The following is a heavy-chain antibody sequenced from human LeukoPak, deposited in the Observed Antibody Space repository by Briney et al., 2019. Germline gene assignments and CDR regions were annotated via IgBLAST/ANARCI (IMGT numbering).Heavy chain of an antibody. Sequence: PSETLSLTCTVSGGSIRSTSYYWVWVRQPPGKGLAWIGTIYYPESTYYNPSLKSRVTISLDTSKKQFSLNLRSVTAADTAVYYCARGPVGGATYYDGDAFDIWGQGTMVTVSS. CDR2: IYYPEST. CDR1: GGSIRSTSYY. J-gene: IGHJ3*02. D-gene: IGHD1-26*01. V-gene: IGHV4-39*07. CDR3: ARGPVGGATYYDGDAFDI.